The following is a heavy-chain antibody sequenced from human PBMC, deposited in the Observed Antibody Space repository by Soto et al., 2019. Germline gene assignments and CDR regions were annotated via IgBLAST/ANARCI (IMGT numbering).Heavy chain of an antibody. D-gene: IGHD3-22*01. J-gene: IGHJ2*01. CDR3: ASTKYDSSAYYYWYLGL. CDR1: EDTFRNYA. Sequence: QVELVQSGAEVKKPGYSVKVSCQASEDTFRNYAISWVRQAPGQGLEWMGGLIPIFGTANYEQKFQGRVTIYAEQSGNTVYLELSSLRSEDTAVYYCASTKYDSSAYYYWYLGLWGRGTLVTVSS. CDR2: LIPIFGTA. V-gene: IGHV1-69*01.